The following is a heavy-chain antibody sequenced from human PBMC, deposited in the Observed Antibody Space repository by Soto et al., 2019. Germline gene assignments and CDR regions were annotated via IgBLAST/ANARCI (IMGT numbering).Heavy chain of an antibody. CDR1: GFTFSSYA. CDR3: AKLTVTTSDYFDY. Sequence: GGSLRLSCVASGFTFSSYAMSWVRQAPGKGLEWVSAISGSGGSTYYADSVKGRFTISRDNSKNTLYLQMNSLRAEDTAVYYFAKLTVTTSDYFDYWGQGTLVTVSS. CDR2: ISGSGGST. D-gene: IGHD4-17*01. V-gene: IGHV3-23*01. J-gene: IGHJ4*02.